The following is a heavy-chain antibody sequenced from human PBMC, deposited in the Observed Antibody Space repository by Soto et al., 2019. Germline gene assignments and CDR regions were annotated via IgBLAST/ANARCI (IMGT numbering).Heavy chain of an antibody. J-gene: IGHJ4*02. Sequence: GGSLRLSCAASGFTFSSYGMHWVRQAPGKGLEWVAVIWYDGSNKYYADSVKGRFTISRDNSKNTLYLQMNSLRAEDTAVYYCARAGNTIAAAPYSWGQGTLVTVSS. V-gene: IGHV3-33*01. CDR3: ARAGNTIAAAPYS. D-gene: IGHD6-13*01. CDR1: GFTFSSYG. CDR2: IWYDGSNK.